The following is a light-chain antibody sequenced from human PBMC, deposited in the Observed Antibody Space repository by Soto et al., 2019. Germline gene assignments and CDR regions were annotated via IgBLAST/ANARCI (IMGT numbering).Light chain of an antibody. Sequence: EIVLTQSPGTLSLSPGERATLSCRASQSVSSNYLAWYQQKPGQAPRLLMYSASSRATGIPDRFSGSGSGTDFTLTISRLEPEDFAVYYCQQYDTSPPVYTFGQGTKLEIK. CDR3: QQYDTSPPVYT. V-gene: IGKV3-20*01. CDR2: SAS. J-gene: IGKJ2*01. CDR1: QSVSSNY.